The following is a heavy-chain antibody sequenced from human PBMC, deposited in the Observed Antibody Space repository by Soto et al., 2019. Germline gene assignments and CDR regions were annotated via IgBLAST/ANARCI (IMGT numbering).Heavy chain of an antibody. CDR2: VIPLFGTT. D-gene: IGHD6-25*01. V-gene: IGHV1-69*18. J-gene: IGHJ3*01. Sequence: QVQLVQSGAEVRKPGSSVKVSCMTSGGTFTTYTIYWVRQAPGQGLEWMGRVIPLFGTTKYAQNFQDRVTITAEESTSTAYLELSSLRSEDTAVYYCARRLDDRADAAFDVWGEGTAVTVSA. CDR1: GGTFTTYT. CDR3: ARRLDDRADAAFDV.